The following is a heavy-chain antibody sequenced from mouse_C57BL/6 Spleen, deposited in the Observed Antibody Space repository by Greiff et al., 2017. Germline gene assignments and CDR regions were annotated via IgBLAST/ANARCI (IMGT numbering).Heavy chain of an antibody. Sequence: QVQLQQSGAELVRPGTSVKVSCKASGYAFTNYLIEWVKQRPGQGLEWIGVINPGSGGTKYNEKFKGKATLTADKSSSTAYMQLSSLTSEDSAVYFCARNYGSSPDYWGQGTTLTVSS. J-gene: IGHJ2*01. CDR3: ARNYGSSPDY. CDR1: GYAFTNYL. CDR2: INPGSGGT. V-gene: IGHV1-54*01. D-gene: IGHD1-1*01.